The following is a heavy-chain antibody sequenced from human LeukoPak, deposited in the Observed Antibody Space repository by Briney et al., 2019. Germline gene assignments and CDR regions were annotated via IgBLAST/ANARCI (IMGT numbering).Heavy chain of an antibody. D-gene: IGHD4-17*01. Sequence: SETLSLTCTVSGGSISSYYWSWIRQPPGKGLEWIGYIYNSGSTNYNPSLKSRVTISLDTSKNQLSMKLRSVTAADTAVYCCARGSDFGDYWGQGTLVTVSS. CDR2: IYNSGST. CDR1: GGSISSYY. J-gene: IGHJ4*02. CDR3: ARGSDFGDY. V-gene: IGHV4-59*01.